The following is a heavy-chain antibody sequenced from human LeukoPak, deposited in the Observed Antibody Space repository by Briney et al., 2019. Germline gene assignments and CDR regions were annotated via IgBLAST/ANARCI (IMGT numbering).Heavy chain of an antibody. D-gene: IGHD3-9*01. CDR2: IYPGDSDT. CDR1: ESLLPSYR. CDR3: ARRADILSGYYYFDY. V-gene: IGHV5-51*07. Sequence: GESLKISCTGCESLLPSYRIVWVHQMPGKGLEWMGIIYPGDSDTRYSPSFQGQVTISADKSISTAYLQWSSLKASDTAMYYCARRADILSGYYYFDYWGQGTLVTVSS. J-gene: IGHJ4*02.